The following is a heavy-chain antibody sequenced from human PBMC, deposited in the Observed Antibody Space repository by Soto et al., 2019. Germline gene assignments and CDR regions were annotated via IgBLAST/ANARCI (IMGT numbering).Heavy chain of an antibody. V-gene: IGHV3-21*01. Sequence: GGSLRLSCAASGFNFSVYSMNWVRQAPGKGLEWISSISSSSNYIHYRDSVRGRFTISRDNAKNSLYLQLDSLRVEDTAVYFCARDRGSEVFDSWGQGTLVTVSS. J-gene: IGHJ5*01. CDR1: GFNFSVYS. D-gene: IGHD5-12*01. CDR2: ISSSSNYI. CDR3: ARDRGSEVFDS.